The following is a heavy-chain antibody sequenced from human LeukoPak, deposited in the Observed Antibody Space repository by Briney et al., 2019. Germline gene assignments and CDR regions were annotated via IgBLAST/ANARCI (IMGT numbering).Heavy chain of an antibody. CDR2: IESKTDGETI. J-gene: IGHJ4*02. V-gene: IGHV3-15*04. CDR1: GFTFSHAW. Sequence: GGSLRLSCAASGFTFSHAWINWVRQAPGKGLEWVGRIESKTDGETIDYAAPVKGRVTISRDDSKNTVYLQMNSLKIEDTAVYYCTIVGPLTYYYESSGYYIPNNWGQGTLVTVSS. CDR3: TIVGPLTYYYESSGYYIPNN. D-gene: IGHD3-22*01.